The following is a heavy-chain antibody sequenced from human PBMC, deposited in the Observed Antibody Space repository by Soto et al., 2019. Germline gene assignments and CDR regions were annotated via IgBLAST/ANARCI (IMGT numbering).Heavy chain of an antibody. V-gene: IGHV1-2*02. CDR2: IRSNGGDP. CDR1: GFTFTGYY. CDR3: ARDESSYGEPPFDY. Sequence: QVQLVQSGAEVREAGASVKVSCKASGFTFTGYYIHWVRQAPGQGLEWMGWIRSNGGDPKYSQKFQDMVTMTRDTSMNTVYMDLSRLRSDDTAVYYCARDESSYGEPPFDYWGQGTLVTVSS. D-gene: IGHD3-22*01. J-gene: IGHJ4*02.